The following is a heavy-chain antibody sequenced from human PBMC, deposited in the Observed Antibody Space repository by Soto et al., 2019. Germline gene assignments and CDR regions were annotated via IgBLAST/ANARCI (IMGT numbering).Heavy chain of an antibody. D-gene: IGHD2-2*03. CDR3: ASGYCSSTRCLYYFYY. CDR1: GYTFTSYG. CDR2: ISAYNGNT. V-gene: IGHV1-18*01. Sequence: ASVKVSCKASGYTFTSYGISWVRQAPGQGLEWMGWISAYNGNTNYAQKLQGRVTMTTDTSTSTAYMELGSLRSEDTAVYYCASGYCSSTRCLYYFYYWGQGTLVTVSS. J-gene: IGHJ4*02.